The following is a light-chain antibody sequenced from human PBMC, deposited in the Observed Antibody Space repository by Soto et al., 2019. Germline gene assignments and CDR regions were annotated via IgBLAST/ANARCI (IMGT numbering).Light chain of an antibody. V-gene: IGKV3-20*01. J-gene: IGKJ1*01. CDR3: QQHGSSPPT. CDR1: QSVSSSY. Sequence: EIVLTQSPCTLSLSPGERATLSCRASQSVSSSYLAWYQQKPGQAPRLLFYGASRRATGIPDRFSGSGSGTDFTLTISRLEPEDFAVYYCQQHGSSPPTFGQGTKVEIK. CDR2: GAS.